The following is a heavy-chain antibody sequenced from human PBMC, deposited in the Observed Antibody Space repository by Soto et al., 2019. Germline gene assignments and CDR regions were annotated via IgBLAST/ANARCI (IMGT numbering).Heavy chain of an antibody. J-gene: IGHJ5*02. CDR3: ARDVRVNDSVVVNHQFEP. V-gene: IGHV3-48*01. CDR1: GFTFSSYS. D-gene: IGHD2-15*01. Sequence: PGGSLRLSCAASGFTFSSYSINWFRQAPGKGLEWVSYISSSSSTIYYADSVKGRFTISRDNAKNSLYLQMNSLRAEDTAVYYCARDVRVNDSVVVNHQFEPWGQGTRVNVAS. CDR2: ISSSSSTI.